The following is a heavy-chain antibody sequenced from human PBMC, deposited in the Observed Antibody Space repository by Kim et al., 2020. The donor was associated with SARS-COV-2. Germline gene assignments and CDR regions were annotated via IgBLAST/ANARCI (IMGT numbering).Heavy chain of an antibody. CDR3: ERVRGGYF. CDR1: GFTFSDYW. D-gene: IGHD3-16*01. J-gene: IGHJ4*01. CDR2: INSDACTT. Sequence: GGSLRLSCAASGFTFSDYWMYWVRQAPGKGLVWVGRINSDACTTNSAYSVKGRFAFSIASAKNTLILQLKSLRPETTAASDCERVRGGYF. V-gene: IGHV3-74*01.